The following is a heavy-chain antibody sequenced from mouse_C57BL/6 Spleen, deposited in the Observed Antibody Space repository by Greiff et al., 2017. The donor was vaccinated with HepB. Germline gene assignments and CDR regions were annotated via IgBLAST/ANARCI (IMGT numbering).Heavy chain of an antibody. Sequence: DVMLVESGGGLVKPGGSLKLSCAASGFTFSSYAMSWVRQTPEKRLEWVATISDGGSYTYYPDNVKGRFTISRDNAKNNLYLQMSHLKSEDTAMYYCARASTVVAYYYAMDYWGQGTSVTVSS. J-gene: IGHJ4*01. CDR3: ARASTVVAYYYAMDY. D-gene: IGHD1-1*01. CDR1: GFTFSSYA. V-gene: IGHV5-4*03. CDR2: ISDGGSYT.